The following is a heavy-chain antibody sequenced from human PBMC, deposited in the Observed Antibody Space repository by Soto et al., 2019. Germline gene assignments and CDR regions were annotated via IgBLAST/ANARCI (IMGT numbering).Heavy chain of an antibody. J-gene: IGHJ6*02. CDR1: GGSISSSNW. D-gene: IGHD5-18*01. CDR2: IYHSGST. Sequence: QVQLQESGPGLVKPSGTLSVTCAASGGSISSSNWWSWDRQPPGKVLDWIGEIYHSGSTNYNPSLRSRVTIALDKSKNQFSLRVKSVTAADTAEYYCARAWPSVDSYGSGVMDVWGQGTTVTVSS. V-gene: IGHV4-4*02. CDR3: ARAWPSVDSYGSGVMDV.